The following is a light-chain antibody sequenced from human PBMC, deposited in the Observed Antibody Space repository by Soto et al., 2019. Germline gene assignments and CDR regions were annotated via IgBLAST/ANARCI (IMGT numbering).Light chain of an antibody. CDR1: TSDVGAYNH. V-gene: IGLV2-14*03. Sequence: SVLPQPASVSVSPGQSITISCTGTTSDVGAYNHVSWYQHHPGKAPKLMIYDVSNRPSGVSNRFSGSKSGNTASLTISGLQAEDEADYYCLSYTTSTTYVFGTGTKVTVL. J-gene: IGLJ1*01. CDR2: DVS. CDR3: LSYTTSTTYV.